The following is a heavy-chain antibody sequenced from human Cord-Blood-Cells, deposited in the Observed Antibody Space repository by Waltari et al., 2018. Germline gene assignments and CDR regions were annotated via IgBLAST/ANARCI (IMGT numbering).Heavy chain of an antibody. CDR1: GYTFTGYY. J-gene: IGHJ4*02. V-gene: IGHV1-2*02. CDR3: ARGRYDILTGYSYYFDY. CDR2: INPNSGGT. D-gene: IGHD3-9*01. Sequence: QVQLVQSGAEVKKPGASVKVSCKASGYTFTGYYMHWVRQAPGQGLEWMGWINPNSGGTNYAQKFQGRVTRTRDTSIRTAYMELSRLRSDDTAVYYCARGRYDILTGYSYYFDYWGQGTLVTVSS.